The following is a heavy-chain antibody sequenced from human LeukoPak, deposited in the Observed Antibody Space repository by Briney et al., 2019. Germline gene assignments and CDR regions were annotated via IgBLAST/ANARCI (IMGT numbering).Heavy chain of an antibody. J-gene: IGHJ4*02. V-gene: IGHV3-15*01. CDR3: TGVSRSSWYDY. CDR2: IKSKTDGGSP. Sequence: PGGSLRLSCAASGFTFSNAWMSWVRQAPGKGLEWVGRIKSKTDGGSPDYAAPVKGRFTISRDDSKNTLYLQMNSLKTEDTAVYYCTGVSRSSWYDYWGQGTLVTVSS. CDR1: GFTFSNAW. D-gene: IGHD6-13*01.